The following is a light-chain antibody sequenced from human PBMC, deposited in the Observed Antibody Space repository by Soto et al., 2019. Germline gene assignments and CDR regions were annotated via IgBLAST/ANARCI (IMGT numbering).Light chain of an antibody. CDR1: SSNIGAGYD. CDR2: GHS. Sequence: QSVLTQPPSVSGAPGQRVTISCTGSSSNIGAGYDVHWYQQLPGTAPKLLIYGHSNRPSGVPDRFSGSMSGTSASLAITGLQAEEEAHYYCQSYDSSLSVVFGGGTKLTVL. CDR3: QSYDSSLSVV. V-gene: IGLV1-40*01. J-gene: IGLJ2*01.